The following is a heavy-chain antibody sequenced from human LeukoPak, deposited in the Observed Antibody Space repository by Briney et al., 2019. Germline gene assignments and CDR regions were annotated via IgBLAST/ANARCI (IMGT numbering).Heavy chain of an antibody. D-gene: IGHD3-22*01. CDR2: IYYSGST. CDR3: ANYYDSSGVFDY. Sequence: SQTLSLTCTVSGGSISSGGYYWSWIRQHPGKGLEWIGYIYYSGSTYYNPSLKSRVTISVDTSKNQFSLKLSSVTAADTAVYYCANYYDSSGVFDYWGQGTLVTVFS. J-gene: IGHJ4*02. CDR1: GGSISSGGYY. V-gene: IGHV4-31*03.